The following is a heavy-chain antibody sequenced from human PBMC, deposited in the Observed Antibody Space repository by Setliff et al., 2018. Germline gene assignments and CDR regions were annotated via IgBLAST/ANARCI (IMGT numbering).Heavy chain of an antibody. V-gene: IGHV3-7*01. CDR3: ARDGGEY. Sequence: PGGSLRLSCTASGFTFGDYAMSWVRQAPGKGLEWVANIKQDGSEKYYVDSVKGRFTISRDNAKNSLYLQMNSLRAEDTAVYYGARDGGEYWGQGTLVTVSS. CDR1: GFTFGDYA. D-gene: IGHD3-16*01. CDR2: IKQDGSEK. J-gene: IGHJ4*02.